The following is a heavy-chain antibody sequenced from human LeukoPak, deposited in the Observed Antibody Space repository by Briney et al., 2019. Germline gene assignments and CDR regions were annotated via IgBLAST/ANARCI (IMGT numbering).Heavy chain of an antibody. CDR3: ARDSWLEPPGDYYNYYMDV. D-gene: IGHD1-1*01. CDR2: ISYDGSNK. V-gene: IGHV3-30*03. J-gene: IGHJ6*03. CDR1: GFTFSSYG. Sequence: GRSLRLSCAASGFTFSSYGMHWVRQAPGKGLEWVAVISYDGSNKYYADSVKGRFTISRDNSKSTLSLQMNSLRTEDTAIYYCARDSWLEPPGDYYNYYMDVWGKGTTVTVSS.